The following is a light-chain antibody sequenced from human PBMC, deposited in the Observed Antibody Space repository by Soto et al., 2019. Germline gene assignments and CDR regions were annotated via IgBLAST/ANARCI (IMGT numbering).Light chain of an antibody. V-gene: IGKV3-11*01. CDR3: QHYNNYPWT. CDR2: DAS. Sequence: EIVLTQSPATLSLSPGERATLSCRASQSVSSYLAWYQQKPGQAPRLLIYDASNRATGIPARFSGSGSGTDFTLTISSLEPEDFATYFCQHYNNYPWTFGQGTKVEIK. CDR1: QSVSSY. J-gene: IGKJ1*01.